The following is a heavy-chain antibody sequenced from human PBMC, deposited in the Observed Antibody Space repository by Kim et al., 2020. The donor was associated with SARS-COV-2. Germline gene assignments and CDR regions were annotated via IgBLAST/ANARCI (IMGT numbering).Heavy chain of an antibody. Sequence: ASVKVSCKASGYTFTGYYMHWVRQAPGQGLEWMGWINPNSGGPNYAQRFQGRFIMTRDTSVSTAYLQLSRLRSDDTAVYYCARESCCGPRCYLGYWFHA. D-gene: IGHD2-2*01. CDR3: ARESCCGPRCYLGYWFHA. J-gene: IGHJ5*01. CDR2: INPNSGGP. CDR1: GYTFTGYY. V-gene: IGHV1-2*02.